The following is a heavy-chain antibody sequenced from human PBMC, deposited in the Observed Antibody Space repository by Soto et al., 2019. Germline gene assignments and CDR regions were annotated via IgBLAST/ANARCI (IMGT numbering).Heavy chain of an antibody. CDR3: ASDGPPDYGDYVEYFDY. J-gene: IGHJ4*02. V-gene: IGHV3-30-3*01. Sequence: PGPSRTRSWAASGFTFSSYAMHWVRQAPGKGLEWVAVISYDGSNKYYADSVNGRFTISRDNSKSTLYLQMNSLRAEDTAVYYCASDGPPDYGDYVEYFDYWCQGTLVTFFS. CDR1: GFTFSSYA. D-gene: IGHD4-17*01. CDR2: ISYDGSNK.